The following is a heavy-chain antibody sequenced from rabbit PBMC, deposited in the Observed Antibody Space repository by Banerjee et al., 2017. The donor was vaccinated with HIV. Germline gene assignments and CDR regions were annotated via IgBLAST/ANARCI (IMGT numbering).Heavy chain of an antibody. V-gene: IGHV1S40*01. Sequence: QSLEESGGGLVKPGGTLTLTCTASGFSFSSNYWICWVRQAPGKGLEWIACIFPGSSSRTYYASWAKGRFTISNTSSTTVTLQMTSLTAADTATYFCARVGASPTMTINLWGQGTLVTVS. CDR1: GFSFSSNYW. CDR3: ARVGASPTMTINL. CDR2: IFPGSSSRT. D-gene: IGHD2-1*01. J-gene: IGHJ4*01.